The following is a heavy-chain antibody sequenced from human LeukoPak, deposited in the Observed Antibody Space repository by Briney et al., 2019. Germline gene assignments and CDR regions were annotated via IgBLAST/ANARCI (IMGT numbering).Heavy chain of an antibody. D-gene: IGHD3-10*01. V-gene: IGHV1-46*01. CDR1: GYTFTSYY. CDR2: INPSGGST. Sequence: ASVKVSCKASGYTFTSYYMHWVRQAPGQGLEWMGIINPSGGSTSYAQKFQGRVTMTRDTSTSTAYMELSSLRSEDTAVYYCARSEMVRGVINWFDPWGQGTLVTVSS. CDR3: ARSEMVRGVINWFDP. J-gene: IGHJ5*02.